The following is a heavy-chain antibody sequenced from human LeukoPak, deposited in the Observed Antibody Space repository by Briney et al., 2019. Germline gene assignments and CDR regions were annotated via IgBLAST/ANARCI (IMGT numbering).Heavy chain of an antibody. CDR2: INPNSGAT. Sequence: SVKVSCKASGYTFIDYFIHGVRPAAGQGRAWMGWINPNSGATHYAQKLQGRVAMARDTSVTTASMYLTRLTSDDPAVLYCAFNTETNGSRYFDYCGQGTLVSVSS. CDR3: AFNTETNGSRYFDY. D-gene: IGHD5-24*01. CDR1: GYTFIDYF. V-gene: IGHV1-2*02. J-gene: IGHJ4*02.